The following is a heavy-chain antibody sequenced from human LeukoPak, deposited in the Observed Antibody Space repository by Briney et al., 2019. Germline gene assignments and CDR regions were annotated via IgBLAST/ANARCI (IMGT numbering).Heavy chain of an antibody. Sequence: GGSLRLSCAASGFTFTHYGMHWVRQAPGKGLEWVAVIWYDGSLKYHADSVRGRFTISRDNSKNTLYLQMNSLRADDTAVYYCAREYSSGWTSDYWGQGTLVTVSS. V-gene: IGHV3-33*01. CDR1: GFTFTHYG. CDR3: AREYSSGWTSDY. D-gene: IGHD6-19*01. CDR2: IWYDGSLK. J-gene: IGHJ4*02.